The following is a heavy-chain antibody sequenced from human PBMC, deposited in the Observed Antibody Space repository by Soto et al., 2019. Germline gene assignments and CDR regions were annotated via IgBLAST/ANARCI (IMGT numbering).Heavy chain of an antibody. CDR1: GFTFSSYG. J-gene: IGHJ2*01. V-gene: IGHV3-30*18. D-gene: IGHD3-10*01. Sequence: QVQLVESGGGVVQPGRSLRLSCAASGFTFSSYGMHWVRQAPGKGLEWVAVISYDGSYKYYADSVKGRFTISRDNSKNPLYLQMNSLRGEGTAVYFCAKWGRGFDLWGRGTLVTVSS. CDR3: AKWGRGFDL. CDR2: ISYDGSYK.